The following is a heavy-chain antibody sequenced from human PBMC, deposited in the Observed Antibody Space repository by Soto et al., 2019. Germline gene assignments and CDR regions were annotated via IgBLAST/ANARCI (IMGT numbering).Heavy chain of an antibody. CDR2: IDGSGGTT. CDR3: ARESEDLTSNFDY. J-gene: IGHJ4*02. CDR1: GFPFSSTD. V-gene: IGHV3-23*01. Sequence: PGGSLRLSCAASGFPFSSTDMTWVRQAPGRGLEWVSTIDGSGGTTYYADSVKGRFTISRDNSINTVFLQMNSLRAEDTAVYYCARESEDLTSNFDYWGQGTLVTVSS.